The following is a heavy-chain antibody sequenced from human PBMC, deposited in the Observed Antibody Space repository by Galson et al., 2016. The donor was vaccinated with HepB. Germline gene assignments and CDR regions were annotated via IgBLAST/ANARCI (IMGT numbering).Heavy chain of an antibody. CDR3: ARSAAEVDFGFDV. Sequence: SCKASGYAFTTYIIAWVRQAPGQGLELMGWIAAYNGKTNYAQNLQDRVTMTIDPSTSTAYMEVRSLKSDDTADYYCARSAAEVDFGFDVWGQGTMLTVSS. J-gene: IGHJ3*01. V-gene: IGHV1-18*04. D-gene: IGHD4/OR15-4a*01. CDR2: IAAYNGKT. CDR1: GYAFTTYI.